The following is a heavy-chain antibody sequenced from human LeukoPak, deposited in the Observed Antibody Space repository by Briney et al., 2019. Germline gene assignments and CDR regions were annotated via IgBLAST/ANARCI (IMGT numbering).Heavy chain of an antibody. Sequence: GGSLRLSCAASGFTFSNYVMSWVRQAPGEGLEWVSYINHNGEMIFYPDFVKGRFTISRDNAKNSLYLQMNSLRDEDTAVYYCARDNDWAFHYWGQGTLVTVSS. D-gene: IGHD3-9*01. CDR1: GFTFSNYV. J-gene: IGHJ4*02. V-gene: IGHV3-48*02. CDR3: ARDNDWAFHY. CDR2: INHNGEMI.